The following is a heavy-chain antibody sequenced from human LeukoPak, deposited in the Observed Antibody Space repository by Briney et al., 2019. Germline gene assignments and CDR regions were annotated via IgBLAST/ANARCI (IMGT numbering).Heavy chain of an antibody. CDR3: ARALPGYYDSSGYWFDP. CDR2: IYYSGST. CDR1: GGSISSYY. D-gene: IGHD3-22*01. Sequence: PSETLSLTCTVSGGSISSYYWSWIRQPPGKGLEWIGYIYYSGSTNYNPSLKSRVTISVDTSKNQFSLKLSSVTAADTAVYYCARALPGYYDSSGYWFDPWGQGTLVTASS. V-gene: IGHV4-59*01. J-gene: IGHJ5*02.